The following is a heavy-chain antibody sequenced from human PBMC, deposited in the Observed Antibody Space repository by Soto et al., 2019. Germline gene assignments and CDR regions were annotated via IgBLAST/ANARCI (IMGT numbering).Heavy chain of an antibody. CDR3: ANGPAAGTLSWFDP. V-gene: IGHV4-34*01. D-gene: IGHD6-13*01. CDR2: INHSGST. CDR1: GGSFSGYY. J-gene: IGHJ5*02. Sequence: PSETLSLTCAVYGGSFSGYYWTWIRQPPGKGLEWIGEINHSGSTNYNPSLKSRVTISVDTSKNQFSLKLSSVTAADTAVYYCANGPAAGTLSWFDPWGQGTLVTVSS.